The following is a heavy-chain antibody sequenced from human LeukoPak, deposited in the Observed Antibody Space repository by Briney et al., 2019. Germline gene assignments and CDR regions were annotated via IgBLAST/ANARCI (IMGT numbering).Heavy chain of an antibody. D-gene: IGHD2-21*02. CDR1: GFTFTTYG. Sequence: PGGSLRLSCSASGFTFTTYGMNWVRQAPGKGLEWVSGIGGSGTRTYYADSVKGRFTISRDNSKNTLYLQMNSLRAEDTAVYYCAKVSYCGGDCQRVAFDIWGQGTMVTVSS. J-gene: IGHJ3*02. CDR3: AKVSYCGGDCQRVAFDI. CDR2: IGGSGTRT. V-gene: IGHV3-23*01.